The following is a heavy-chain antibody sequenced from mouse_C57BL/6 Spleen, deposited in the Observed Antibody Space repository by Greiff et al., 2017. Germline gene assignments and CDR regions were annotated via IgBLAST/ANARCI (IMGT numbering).Heavy chain of an antibody. CDR2: IWSGGST. V-gene: IGHV2-2*01. CDR3: ARSYYGRRVYAMDY. Sequence: VKLQESGPGLVQPSQSLSITCTVSGFSLTSYGVHWVRQSPGKGLEWLGVIWSGGSTDYNAAFISRLSISKDNSKSQVFFKMNSLQADDTAIYYCARSYYGRRVYAMDYWGQGTSVTVSS. J-gene: IGHJ4*01. D-gene: IGHD2-1*01. CDR1: GFSLTSYG.